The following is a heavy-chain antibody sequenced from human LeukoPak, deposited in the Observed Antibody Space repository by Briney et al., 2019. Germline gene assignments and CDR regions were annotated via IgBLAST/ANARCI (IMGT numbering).Heavy chain of an antibody. Sequence: SETLSLTCTVSGGSLSSYYWSWIRQPPGKGLEWIGYIYYSGSTNYNPSLKSRVTISVDTSKNQFSLKLSSVTAADTAVYYCARGYLYCSSTSCPRRWFDPWGQGTLVTVSS. CDR2: IYYSGST. CDR3: ARGYLYCSSTSCPRRWFDP. D-gene: IGHD2-2*01. J-gene: IGHJ5*02. V-gene: IGHV4-59*01. CDR1: GGSLSSYY.